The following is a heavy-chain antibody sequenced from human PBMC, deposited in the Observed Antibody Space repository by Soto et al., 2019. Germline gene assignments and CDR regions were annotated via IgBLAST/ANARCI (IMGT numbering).Heavy chain of an antibody. CDR3: ARDERSGWPPNDAFDI. Sequence: SQTLSLTCAISGDSVSSNSAAWNWIRQSPSRGLEWLGRTYYRSKWYNDYAVSVKSRITINPDTSKNQFSLQLNSVTPEDTAVYYCARDERSGWPPNDAFDIWGQGTMLTVSS. V-gene: IGHV6-1*01. CDR1: GDSVSSNSAA. D-gene: IGHD6-19*01. CDR2: TYYRSKWYN. J-gene: IGHJ3*02.